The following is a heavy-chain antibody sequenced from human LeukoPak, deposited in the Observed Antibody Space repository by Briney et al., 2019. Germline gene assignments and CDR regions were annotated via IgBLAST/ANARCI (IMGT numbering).Heavy chain of an antibody. Sequence: GGSLRLSCAASEFTFNSYGMHWVRQAPGKGLEWVAFIRYDGSNKYYADSVKGRFTISRDNSKNTLYLQMNSLRAEDTAVYYCARDERGPYGNDAFDIWGQGTMVTVSS. J-gene: IGHJ3*02. D-gene: IGHD1-14*01. CDR1: EFTFNSYG. CDR2: IRYDGSNK. V-gene: IGHV3-30*02. CDR3: ARDERGPYGNDAFDI.